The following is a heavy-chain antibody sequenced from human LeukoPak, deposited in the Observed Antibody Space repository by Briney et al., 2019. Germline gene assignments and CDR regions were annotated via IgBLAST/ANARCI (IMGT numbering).Heavy chain of an antibody. V-gene: IGHV4-59*01. D-gene: IGHD5-12*01. J-gene: IGHJ4*02. Sequence: SETLSLTCTVSGGSISSYYWSWIRQPPGKGLEWIGYIYFSGSTNYNPSLKSRVTISVDTSKNQFSLKLSSVTAADTAVYYCARVIGYSGYDAFDYWGQGTLVTVSS. CDR2: IYFSGST. CDR3: ARVIGYSGYDAFDY. CDR1: GGSISSYY.